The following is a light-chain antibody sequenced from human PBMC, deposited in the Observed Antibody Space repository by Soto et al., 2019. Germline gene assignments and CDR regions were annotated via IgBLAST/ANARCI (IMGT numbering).Light chain of an antibody. V-gene: IGKV3-15*01. J-gene: IGKJ4*01. CDR3: QQYNNWPPNT. Sequence: ETVMTQSPATLSVSPGERATLSCRASQSVSSNLAWYQQKPGQAPRLLIYGASTRATGIPARFSGSWSGTEFTLTISSLQSEDFAVYYCQQYNNWPPNTFGGGTKVEIK. CDR1: QSVSSN. CDR2: GAS.